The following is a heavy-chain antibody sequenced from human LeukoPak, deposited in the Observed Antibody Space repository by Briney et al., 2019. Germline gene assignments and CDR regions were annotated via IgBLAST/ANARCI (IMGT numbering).Heavy chain of an antibody. CDR1: GFTFDDYG. Sequence: SGGSLRLSCAASGFTFDDYGMSWVRQAPGKGLEWVSGINWNGGSTGYADSVKGRFTISRDNSKNTLYLQMNSLRAEDTAVYYCARVPLRYFDWLSSAAPFDYWGQGTLVTVSS. CDR2: INWNGGST. CDR3: ARVPLRYFDWLSSAAPFDY. J-gene: IGHJ4*02. V-gene: IGHV3-20*04. D-gene: IGHD3-9*01.